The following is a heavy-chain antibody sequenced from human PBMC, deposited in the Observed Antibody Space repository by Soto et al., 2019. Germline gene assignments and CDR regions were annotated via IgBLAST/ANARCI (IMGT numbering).Heavy chain of an antibody. J-gene: IGHJ4*02. V-gene: IGHV1-2*02. Sequence: QVQVVQSGAEVKRPGASVKVSCKASGYTFTGYYIHWVRQAPGQGLEWMGWINPQNGDTDYTQKFQGRVTMTRDTSITTVYMELTRLTSDDTAVYYCARTTEMATIFGGLDSWGQGTLVTVSS. CDR1: GYTFTGYY. CDR3: ARTTEMATIFGGLDS. CDR2: INPQNGDT. D-gene: IGHD1-1*01.